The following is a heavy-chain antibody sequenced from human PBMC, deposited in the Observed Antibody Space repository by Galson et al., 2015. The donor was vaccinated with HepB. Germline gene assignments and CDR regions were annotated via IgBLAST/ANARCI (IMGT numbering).Heavy chain of an antibody. J-gene: IGHJ4*02. D-gene: IGHD3-9*01. CDR1: GFSLSAYN. Sequence: SLRLSCAASGFSLSAYNMNWVRQAPGKGLEWVSSISGSSYIYYRDSVKGRFTISRDTAENSLYLELNSLRVEDTAAYYCARDSGSYDILTGYSSYFDLWGPGTLVTVSS. V-gene: IGHV3-69-1*01. CDR2: ISGSSYI. CDR3: ARDSGSYDILTGYSSYFDL.